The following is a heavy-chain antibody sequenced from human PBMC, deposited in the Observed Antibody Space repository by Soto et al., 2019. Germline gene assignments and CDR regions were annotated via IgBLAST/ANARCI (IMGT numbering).Heavy chain of an antibody. Sequence: SVKVSCKASGYTFITYDINWVRQATGQGLEWVGWMNPNNGNTGYAQKFQGRVTMTRNTSISTAYMELSSLTSEDTAVYYCAKMDYRGSRASPNWFDPWGQGTLVTVSS. D-gene: IGHD2-15*01. CDR2: MNPNNGNT. CDR3: AKMDYRGSRASPNWFDP. J-gene: IGHJ5*02. CDR1: GYTFITYD. V-gene: IGHV1-8*01.